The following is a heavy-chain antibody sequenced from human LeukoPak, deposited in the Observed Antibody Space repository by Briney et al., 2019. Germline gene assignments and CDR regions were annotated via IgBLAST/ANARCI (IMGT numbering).Heavy chain of an antibody. CDR3: AREGDPPGFYYYHHLDV. CDR2: ISSGSSFQ. CDR1: GFDFSIYA. V-gene: IGHV3-21*01. D-gene: IGHD3-16*01. J-gene: IGHJ6*03. Sequence: AGGSLRLSCAASGFDFSIYAIDWVRQAPGRGLEWVSSISSGSSFQNYADSVKGRFTIPRDNAKNSVYLQMNRLRAEDTAVYFCAREGDPPGFYYYHHLDVWGKGTTVTVSS.